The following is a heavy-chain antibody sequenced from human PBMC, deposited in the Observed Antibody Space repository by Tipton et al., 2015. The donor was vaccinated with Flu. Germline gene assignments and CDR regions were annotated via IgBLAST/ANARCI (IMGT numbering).Heavy chain of an antibody. Sequence: GLVKPSETLSLICAVSDYSISSGYYWGWIRQPPGKGLEWIGCISHSGRTYYNPSLKSRVTISVDTAKNQFSQRVSSVTAADTAVYYCARSTYHYGSGSSDYWGQGTLVTVSS. CDR1: DYSISSGYY. D-gene: IGHD3-10*01. J-gene: IGHJ4*02. CDR3: ARSTYHYGSGSSDY. CDR2: ISHSGRT. V-gene: IGHV4-38-2*01.